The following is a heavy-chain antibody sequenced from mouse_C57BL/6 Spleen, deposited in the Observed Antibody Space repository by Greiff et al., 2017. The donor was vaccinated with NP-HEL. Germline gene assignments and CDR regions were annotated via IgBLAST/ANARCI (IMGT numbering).Heavy chain of an antibody. D-gene: IGHD1-1*02. CDR1: GYTFTDYY. CDR2: IYPGSGNT. Sequence: VQLQQSGAELVRPGASVKLSCKASGYTFTDYYINWVKQRPGQGLEWIARIYPGSGNTYYNEKFKGKATLTAEKSSSTAYMQLSSLTSEDSAVYFCARALWDAMDYWGQGTSVTVSS. V-gene: IGHV1-76*01. J-gene: IGHJ4*01. CDR3: ARALWDAMDY.